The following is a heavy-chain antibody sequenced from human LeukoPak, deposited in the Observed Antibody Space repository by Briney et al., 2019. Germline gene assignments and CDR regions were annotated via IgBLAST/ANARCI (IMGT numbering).Heavy chain of an antibody. V-gene: IGHV4-59*01. D-gene: IGHD5-18*01. J-gene: IGHJ6*02. CDR2: IYYSGST. CDR3: ARDLYNYGFHYNMDV. CDR1: GGSISGYY. Sequence: SETLSLTCTVSGGSISGYYWSWIRQPPGKGPEWIGYIYYSGSTNYNPSLKSRVTISVDTSKNQFSLKLSSVTAADTAVYYCARDLYNYGFHYNMDVWGQGTTVTVSS.